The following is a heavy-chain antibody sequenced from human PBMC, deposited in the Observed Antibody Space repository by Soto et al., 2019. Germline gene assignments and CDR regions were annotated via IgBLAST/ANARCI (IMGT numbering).Heavy chain of an antibody. CDR3: ARVAGSSGYYLYYYYYYGMDV. D-gene: IGHD3-22*01. CDR1: GFTFSSYE. J-gene: IGHJ6*02. V-gene: IGHV3-48*03. Sequence: GGSLRLSCAASGFTFSSYEMNWVRQAPGKGLEWVSYISSSGSTIYYADSVKGRSTISRDNAKNSLYLQMNSLRAEDTAVYYCARVAGSSGYYLYYYYYYGMDVWGQGTTVTVSS. CDR2: ISSSGSTI.